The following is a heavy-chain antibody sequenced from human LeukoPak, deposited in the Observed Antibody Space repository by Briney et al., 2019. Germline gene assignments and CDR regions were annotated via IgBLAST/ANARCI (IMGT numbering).Heavy chain of an antibody. CDR2: IRSKVNSYAT. CDR3: TRILGMDY. Sequence: GGSLRLSCAASGFTFSGSAMHWVRQASGKGLEWVGRIRSKVNSYATAYAASVKGRFTISRDDSKNTAYLQMNSLKTEDTAVYYCTRILGMDYWGQGTLVTVSS. D-gene: IGHD7-27*01. CDR1: GFTFSGSA. J-gene: IGHJ4*02. V-gene: IGHV3-73*01.